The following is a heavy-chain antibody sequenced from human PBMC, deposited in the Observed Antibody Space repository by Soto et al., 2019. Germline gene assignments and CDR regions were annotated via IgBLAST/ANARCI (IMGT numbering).Heavy chain of an antibody. J-gene: IGHJ4*02. V-gene: IGHV3-11*01. CDR3: AREGPGQLGHDY. CDR1: GFTFSDYY. CDR2: IISSVSTI. Sequence: LRLSCAASGFTFSDYYISWIRQAPWKGLDFVSYIISSVSTIYYAYSLKGRFTISRDNSKNSLYLQMNSLISYYTAVYYCAREGPGQLGHDYWGQGTLVTVSS. D-gene: IGHD6-6*01.